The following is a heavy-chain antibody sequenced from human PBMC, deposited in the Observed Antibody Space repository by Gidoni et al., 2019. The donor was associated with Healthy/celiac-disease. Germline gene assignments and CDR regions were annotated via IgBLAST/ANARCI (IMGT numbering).Heavy chain of an antibody. CDR1: GYSFTSYW. Sequence: EVQLVQSGAEVKKPGESLKISCKGSGYSFTSYWIGWVRQMPGQGLEWMGIIYPGYSDTRYSPSFQGQVTISADKSISTAYLQWSSLKASDTAMYYCARLGGGYCSGGSCYWGERYFDYWGQGTLVTVSS. V-gene: IGHV5-51*03. J-gene: IGHJ4*02. D-gene: IGHD2-15*01. CDR2: IYPGYSDT. CDR3: ARLGGGYCSGGSCYWGERYFDY.